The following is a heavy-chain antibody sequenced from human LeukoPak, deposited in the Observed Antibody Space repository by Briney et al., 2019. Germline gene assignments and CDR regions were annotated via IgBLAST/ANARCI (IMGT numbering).Heavy chain of an antibody. Sequence: GGSLRLSCAASGFTFSSYGMHWVRQAPGKGLEWVAVISYDGSNKYYADSVKGRFTISRDNSKNTLYLQMNSLRAEDTAVYYCATSHSGYDIENAFDIWGQGTMVTVSS. CDR2: ISYDGSNK. J-gene: IGHJ3*02. V-gene: IGHV3-30*03. CDR1: GFTFSSYG. CDR3: ATSHSGYDIENAFDI. D-gene: IGHD5-12*01.